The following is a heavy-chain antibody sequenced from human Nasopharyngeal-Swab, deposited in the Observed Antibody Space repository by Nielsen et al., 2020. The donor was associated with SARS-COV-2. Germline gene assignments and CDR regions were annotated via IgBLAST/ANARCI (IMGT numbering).Heavy chain of an antibody. Sequence: GESLKISCAASRFTFSSYAMSWVRQAPGKGLEWVSAISGSGGSTYYADSVKGRFTISRDNSKNALYLQMNSLRAEDTAVYLCAKGGYGSGSYYPHMDVWGKGTTVTVSS. CDR1: RFTFSSYA. CDR2: ISGSGGST. D-gene: IGHD3-10*01. J-gene: IGHJ6*03. V-gene: IGHV3-23*01. CDR3: AKGGYGSGSYYPHMDV.